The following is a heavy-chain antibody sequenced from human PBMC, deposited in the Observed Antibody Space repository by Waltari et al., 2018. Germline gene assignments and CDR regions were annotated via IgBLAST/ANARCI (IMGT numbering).Heavy chain of an antibody. CDR2: IKRTSGNI. D-gene: IGHD6-6*01. Sequence: EVQLVESGGGLVKPGGSLRLSCAASRFTFADYAMTCVLQAPGKGLGRGEGIKRTSGNILYADSGKGRIIISRDNDKNSLYLQMKSQRDDETALYHCAKAAEGATSRLVCNDWGQGRLVTVPS. CDR3: AKAAEGATSRLVCND. V-gene: IGHV3-9*01. J-gene: IGHJ4*02. CDR1: RFTFADYA.